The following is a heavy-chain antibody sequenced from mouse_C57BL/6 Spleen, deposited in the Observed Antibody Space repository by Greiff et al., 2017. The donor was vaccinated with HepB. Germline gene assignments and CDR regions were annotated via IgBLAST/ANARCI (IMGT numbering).Heavy chain of an antibody. Sequence: EVQLQQSGPELVKPGASVKISCKASGYTFTDYYMNWVKQSHGKSLEWIGDINPNNGGTSYNQKFKGKATLTVDKSSSTAYMELRSLTSEDSAVYYCAREGDLYDWGQGTTLTVSS. CDR2: INPNNGGT. J-gene: IGHJ2*01. D-gene: IGHD2-13*01. CDR1: GYTFTDYY. CDR3: AREGDLYD. V-gene: IGHV1-26*01.